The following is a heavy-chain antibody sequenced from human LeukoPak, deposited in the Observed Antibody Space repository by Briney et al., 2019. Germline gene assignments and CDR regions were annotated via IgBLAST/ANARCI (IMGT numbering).Heavy chain of an antibody. CDR2: INPNSGGT. Sequence: GSVTVSCKASGYTFTGYYMHWVRQAPGQGLEWMGWINPNSGGTNYAQKFQGRVTMTRDTSISTAYMELSRLRSDDTAVYYCARDPRYPHTIPDVWGQGTTVTVSS. J-gene: IGHJ6*02. D-gene: IGHD3-3*01. CDR3: ARDPRYPHTIPDV. CDR1: GYTFTGYY. V-gene: IGHV1-2*02.